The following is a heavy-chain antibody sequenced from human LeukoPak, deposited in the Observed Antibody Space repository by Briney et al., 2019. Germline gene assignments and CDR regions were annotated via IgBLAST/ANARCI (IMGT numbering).Heavy chain of an antibody. J-gene: IGHJ6*03. Sequence: ASVKVSCKASGYTFTSYDINWVRQATGQGLEWMGWMNPNSGNTGYAQEFQGRVTMTRNTSISTAYMELSSLRSEDTAVYHCARGPGRYDFWSGYYGYYYYYMDVWGKGTTVTVSS. CDR2: MNPNSGNT. V-gene: IGHV1-8*01. CDR1: GYTFTSYD. CDR3: ARGPGRYDFWSGYYGYYYYYMDV. D-gene: IGHD3-3*01.